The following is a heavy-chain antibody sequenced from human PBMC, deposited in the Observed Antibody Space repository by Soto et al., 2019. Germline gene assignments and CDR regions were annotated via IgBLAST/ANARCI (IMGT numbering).Heavy chain of an antibody. J-gene: IGHJ6*02. V-gene: IGHV3-30*18. D-gene: IGHD5-18*01. CDR2: ISYDGSNK. CDR3: AKDHSYGPYYYYGMDV. CDR1: GFTFSSYG. Sequence: GGSLRLSCAASGFTFSSYGMHWVRQAPGKGLEWVAVISYDGSNKYYADSVKGRFTISRDNSKNTLYLQMNSLRAEDTAVYYCAKDHSYGPYYYYGMDVWGQGTTVTVSS.